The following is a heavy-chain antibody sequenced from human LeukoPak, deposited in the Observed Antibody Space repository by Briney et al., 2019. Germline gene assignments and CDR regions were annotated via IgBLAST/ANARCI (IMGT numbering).Heavy chain of an antibody. CDR3: ARRYGDYVRHYYFDY. CDR1: GGSISSSSYY. J-gene: IGHJ4*02. V-gene: IGHV4-39*01. CDR2: IYYSGST. D-gene: IGHD4-17*01. Sequence: PSETLSLTCTVSGGSISSSSYYWGWIRQAPGKGLEWIGSIYYSGSTYYNPSLKSRVTISVDTSKNQFSLKLSSVTAADTAVYYCARRYGDYVRHYYFDYWGPGTLVTVPS.